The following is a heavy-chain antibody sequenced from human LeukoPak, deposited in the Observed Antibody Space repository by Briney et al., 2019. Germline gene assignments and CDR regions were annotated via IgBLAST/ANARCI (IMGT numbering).Heavy chain of an antibody. CDR2: INHSGST. J-gene: IGHJ4*02. CDR3: ARGRSSGWYNNYFDY. Sequence: KPSEPLSLTCAVYGGSFSGYYWSWIRQPPGKGLEWIGEINHSGSTNYNPSLKSRVTISVDTSKNQFSLKLSSVTAADTAVYYCARGRSSGWYNNYFDYWGQGTLVTVSS. D-gene: IGHD6-19*01. V-gene: IGHV4-34*01. CDR1: GGSFSGYY.